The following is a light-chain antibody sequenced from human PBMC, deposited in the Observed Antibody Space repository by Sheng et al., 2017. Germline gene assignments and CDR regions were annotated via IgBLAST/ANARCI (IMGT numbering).Light chain of an antibody. CDR1: QDISNF. CDR3: QKYNSAPYA. CDR2: AAT. Sequence: DIQMTQSPSSLSASVGDTVTITCRASQDISNFVAWYQQKSGNAPKLLIFAATGLHSGVPSRFSGGGSGTDFTLTISSLQPEDVATYYCQKYNSAPYAFGPGTRVDLK. V-gene: IGKV1-27*01. J-gene: IGKJ3*01.